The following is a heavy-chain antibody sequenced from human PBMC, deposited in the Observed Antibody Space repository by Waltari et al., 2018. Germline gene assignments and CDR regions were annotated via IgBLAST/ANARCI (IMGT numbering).Heavy chain of an antibody. J-gene: IGHJ4*02. Sequence: QVQLVQSGAEVKKPGSSVKVSCKASGGTFSSYAISWVRQAPGQGLEWMGRINPNSGGTNYAQKFQGRVTMTRDTSISTAYMELSRLRSDDTAVYYCASRRQLELVDYWGQGTLVTVSS. V-gene: IGHV1-2*06. CDR3: ASRRQLELVDY. CDR1: GGTFSSYA. CDR2: INPNSGGT. D-gene: IGHD1-7*01.